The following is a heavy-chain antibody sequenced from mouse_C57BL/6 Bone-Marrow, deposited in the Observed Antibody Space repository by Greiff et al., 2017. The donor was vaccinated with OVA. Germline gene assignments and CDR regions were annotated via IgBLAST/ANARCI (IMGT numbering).Heavy chain of an antibody. V-gene: IGHV1-18*01. J-gene: IGHJ4*01. Sequence: EVQLQQSGPELVKPGASVKIPCKASGYTFTDYNMDWVKQSHGKSLEWIGDINPNNGGTIYNQKFKGKATLTVDKSSSTAYMELRSLTSEDTAVYYCARLIYYGYGYAMDYWGQGTSVTVSS. CDR2: INPNNGGT. CDR3: ARLIYYGYGYAMDY. D-gene: IGHD2-2*01. CDR1: GYTFTDYN.